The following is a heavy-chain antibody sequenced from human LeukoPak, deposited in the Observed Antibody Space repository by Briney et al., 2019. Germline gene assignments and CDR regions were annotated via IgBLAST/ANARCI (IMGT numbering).Heavy chain of an antibody. V-gene: IGHV3-74*01. D-gene: IGHD3-3*01. J-gene: IGHJ4*02. Sequence: PGGSLRLSCAASGFSFSSYWMHWVRQTPEKGLVWVSRINIDGSTTDYADSVKGRFTISRDNAKNSLYLQMNSLIDEDTAVYYCARGWREFYFEYWGQGNLVTVSS. CDR1: GFSFSSYW. CDR2: INIDGSTT. CDR3: ARGWREFYFEY.